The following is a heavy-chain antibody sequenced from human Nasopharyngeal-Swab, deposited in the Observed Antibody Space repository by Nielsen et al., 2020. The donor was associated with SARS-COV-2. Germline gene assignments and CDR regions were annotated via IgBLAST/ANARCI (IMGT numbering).Heavy chain of an antibody. CDR3: AWPGGSGDLGY. CDR2: IYSGGST. Sequence: GESLKISCAASGFTVSSNYMSWVRQAPGKGLEWVSVIYSGGSTYYADSVKGRFTISRDNSRNTLYLQMNSLRDEDTAVYYCAWPGGSGDLGYWGQGPLVTVSS. D-gene: IGHD3-10*01. J-gene: IGHJ4*02. V-gene: IGHV3-53*01. CDR1: GFTVSSNY.